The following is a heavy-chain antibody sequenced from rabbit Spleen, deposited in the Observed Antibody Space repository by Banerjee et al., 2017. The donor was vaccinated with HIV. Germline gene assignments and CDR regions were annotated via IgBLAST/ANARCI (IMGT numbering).Heavy chain of an antibody. CDR3: TRDDGSGHYIDGYFNL. D-gene: IGHD1-1*01. Sequence: QSLEESGGGLVKPGVSLTLTCTASGFSFSSGYYMCWVRQAPGKGLEWIACIVAGGSGSTYYASWAKGRFSISKTSSTTVTLQVTSLTAADTATYFCTRDDGSGHYIDGYFNLWGPGTLVTV. CDR2: IVAGGSGST. V-gene: IGHV1S40*01. CDR1: GFSFSSGYY. J-gene: IGHJ4*01.